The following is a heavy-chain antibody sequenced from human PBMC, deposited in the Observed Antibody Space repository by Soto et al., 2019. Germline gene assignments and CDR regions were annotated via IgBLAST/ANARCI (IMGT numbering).Heavy chain of an antibody. CDR1: GSTISSYV. CDR3: AREYDGSGTYGYYGMDV. J-gene: IGHJ6*02. D-gene: IGHD3-10*01. V-gene: IGHV1-69*01. Sequence: QVQLVQSGAEVRKPGSSVKVSCKASGSTISSYVIAWVRQAPGQSLEWMGGIITVTGPANYAQKFQGRLTITADEATSTAYMGLSSLRSEDTAVYYCAREYDGSGTYGYYGMDVWGQGTTVTVSS. CDR2: IITVTGPA.